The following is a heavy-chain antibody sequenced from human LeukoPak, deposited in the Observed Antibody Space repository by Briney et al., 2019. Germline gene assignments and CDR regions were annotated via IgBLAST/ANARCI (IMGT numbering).Heavy chain of an antibody. Sequence: VKVSCKASGGTFSSYAISWVRQAPGQGLEWMGGIIPIFGTANYAQKFQGRVTITADESTSTAYMELSSLRSEDTAVYYCARDSGPKYDYVWGSYRLWGQGTLVTVSS. J-gene: IGHJ4*02. CDR2: IIPIFGTA. D-gene: IGHD3-16*02. CDR3: ARDSGPKYDYVWGSYRL. CDR1: GGTFSSYA. V-gene: IGHV1-69*13.